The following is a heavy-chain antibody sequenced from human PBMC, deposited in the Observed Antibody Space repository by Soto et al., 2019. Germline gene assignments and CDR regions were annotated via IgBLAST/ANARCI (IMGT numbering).Heavy chain of an antibody. V-gene: IGHV5-51*01. Sequence: PEQSLKVSCRVSGDSCTTYWIAWVRQMPGKGLEWMGIIYPGDFDTRYSPSFQGQVTISADKSISTAYLQWSSLKASDTAMYYCARPGPPYGMDVWGQGTTVTVSS. J-gene: IGHJ6*02. CDR3: ARPGPPYGMDV. CDR2: IYPGDFDT. CDR1: GDSCTTYW.